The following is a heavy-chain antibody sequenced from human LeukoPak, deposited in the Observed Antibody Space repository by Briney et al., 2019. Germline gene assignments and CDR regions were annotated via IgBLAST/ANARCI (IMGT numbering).Heavy chain of an antibody. CDR1: GFTFSDYY. CDR2: ISSSGSTI. CDR3: ARDSEGGSYYL. Sequence: RSGGSLRLSCAASGFTFSDYYMSWIRQAPGKGLEWVSYISSSGSTIYYADSVKGRFTISRDNAKSSLYLQMNSLRAEDTAVYYCARDSEGGSYYLWGQGTLVTVSS. J-gene: IGHJ4*02. D-gene: IGHD1-26*01. V-gene: IGHV3-11*01.